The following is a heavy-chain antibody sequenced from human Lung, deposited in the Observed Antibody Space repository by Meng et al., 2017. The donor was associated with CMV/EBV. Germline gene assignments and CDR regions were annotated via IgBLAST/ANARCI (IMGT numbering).Heavy chain of an antibody. D-gene: IGHD2-15*01. J-gene: IGHJ6*02. CDR2: IKGDGSDK. CDR1: GFTFRNYW. CDR3: VPHGCAMDV. V-gene: IGHV3-7*01. Sequence: GESXKISCAASGFTFRNYWMSWVRQAPGKGLEWVANIKGDGSDKGYVDSGKSRFTISRDNARNSLYMEMNSLRAEDTAVYYCVPHGCAMDVWGQGTTVTVSS.